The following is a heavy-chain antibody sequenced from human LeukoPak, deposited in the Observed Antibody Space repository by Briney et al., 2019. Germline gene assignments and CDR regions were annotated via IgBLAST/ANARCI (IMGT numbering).Heavy chain of an antibody. CDR1: GGSLSSYY. Sequence: PSETLSLTCTVSGGSLSSYYWSWIRQPPEKGLEWIGYIYYSGSTTYNPSLKSRVTISVDTSKNQFSLKLSSVTAADTAVYYCARSVGSERDFDYWGQGTLVTVSS. V-gene: IGHV4-59*01. D-gene: IGHD1-26*01. J-gene: IGHJ4*02. CDR2: IYYSGST. CDR3: ARSVGSERDFDY.